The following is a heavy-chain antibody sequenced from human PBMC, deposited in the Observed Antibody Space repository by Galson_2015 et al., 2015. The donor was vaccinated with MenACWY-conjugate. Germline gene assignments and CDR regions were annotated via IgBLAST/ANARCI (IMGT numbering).Heavy chain of an antibody. J-gene: IGHJ4*02. V-gene: IGHV3-9*01. Sequence: SLRLSCAASGFNFVDYDMHWVRQPPGKGLEWVSGISWTGGSIRYADSVKGRFTISRDNAKKSLYLQMNSLRAEDTAVYYCARDRWVRGVFFDQWGQGPLVTVSS. D-gene: IGHD3-10*01. CDR2: ISWTGGSI. CDR3: ARDRWVRGVFFDQ. CDR1: GFNFVDYD.